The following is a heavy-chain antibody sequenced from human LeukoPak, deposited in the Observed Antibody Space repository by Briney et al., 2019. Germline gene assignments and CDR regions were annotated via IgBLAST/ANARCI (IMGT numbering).Heavy chain of an antibody. CDR3: ARDQYYYDSSGLDY. CDR1: GGSISGYY. Sequence: SETLSLTCTVSGGSISGYYWSWIRQPPGKGLEWIGEINHSGSTNYNPSLKSRVTISVDTSKNQFSLKLSSVTAADTAVYYCARDQYYYDSSGLDYWGQGTLVTVSS. V-gene: IGHV4-34*01. J-gene: IGHJ4*02. CDR2: INHSGST. D-gene: IGHD3-22*01.